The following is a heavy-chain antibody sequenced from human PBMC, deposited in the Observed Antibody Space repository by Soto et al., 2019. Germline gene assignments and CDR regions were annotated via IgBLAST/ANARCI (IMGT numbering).Heavy chain of an antibody. CDR1: GFTFSDYL. D-gene: IGHD7-27*01. CDR2: INSDGSST. CDR3: ASSLLTPFDY. V-gene: IGHV3-74*01. J-gene: IGHJ4*02. Sequence: GGSLRLSCAALGFTFSDYLLQWVRQAPGKGLVWVSRINSDGSSTFYADSLKGRHTISRDNDKTTLYLQMNSLSAEDTAVYYCASSLLTPFDYWGQGTLVTVPS.